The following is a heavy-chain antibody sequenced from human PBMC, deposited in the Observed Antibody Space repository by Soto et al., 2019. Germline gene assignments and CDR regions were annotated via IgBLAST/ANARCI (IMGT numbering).Heavy chain of an antibody. Sequence: GGSLRLSRAASGFTFSDYYISLIRQAPGKGLEWVSYISSSGSTIYYADSVKGRFTISRDNAKNSLYLQMNSLRAEDTAVYYCASTNDEDLDYWGQGTLVTVSS. V-gene: IGHV3-11*01. CDR1: GFTFSDYY. J-gene: IGHJ4*02. CDR3: ASTNDEDLDY. D-gene: IGHD1-1*01. CDR2: ISSSGSTI.